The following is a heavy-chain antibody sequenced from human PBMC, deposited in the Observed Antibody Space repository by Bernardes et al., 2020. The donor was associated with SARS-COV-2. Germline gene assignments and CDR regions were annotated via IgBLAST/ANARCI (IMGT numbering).Heavy chain of an antibody. CDR2: IIPIFGTA. CDR1: GCTFCSYA. J-gene: IGHJ6*02. Sequence: CKAFGCTFCSYAISWVRHAPGQGLEWMGRIIPIFGTANYAQKFQGRVTSTADESTSTAYMELSSLRSEDTAVYYCARVGGTYYDILTGYPAYYYGMDVWGQGTTVTVSS. CDR3: ARVGGTYYDILTGYPAYYYGMDV. D-gene: IGHD3-9*01. V-gene: IGHV1-69*15.